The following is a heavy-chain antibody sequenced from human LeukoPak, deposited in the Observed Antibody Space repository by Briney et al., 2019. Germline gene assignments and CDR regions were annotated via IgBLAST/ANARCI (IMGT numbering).Heavy chain of an antibody. CDR2: IYYSGST. Sequence: SETLSLTCTVSGGSISSYYWSWIRQPPGKGLEWIGYIYYSGSTNYNPSLKSRVTISVDTSKNQLSLKLSSVTAADTAVYYCARGVVSGFDYWGQGTLVTVSS. CDR3: ARGVVSGFDY. CDR1: GGSISSYY. V-gene: IGHV4-59*01. D-gene: IGHD1-26*01. J-gene: IGHJ4*02.